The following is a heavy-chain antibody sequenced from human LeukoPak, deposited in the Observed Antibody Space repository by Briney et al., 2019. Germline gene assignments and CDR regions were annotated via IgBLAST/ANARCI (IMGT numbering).Heavy chain of an antibody. J-gene: IGHJ2*01. Sequence: SETLSLTCTVSGGSIRSYYWSWIRQPPGKGLEWIGYIYYSGSTNYNPSLKSRVTISVDTSKNQFSLKLKSVTAADTAVYYCARDRGAAWWYFDLWGRGTLVTVSS. CDR3: ARDRGAAWWYFDL. CDR2: IYYSGST. CDR1: GGSIRSYY. V-gene: IGHV4-59*01. D-gene: IGHD3-10*01.